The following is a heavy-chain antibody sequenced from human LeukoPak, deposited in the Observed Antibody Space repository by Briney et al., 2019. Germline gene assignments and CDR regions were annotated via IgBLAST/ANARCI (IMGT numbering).Heavy chain of an antibody. CDR3: ARAGEVDYGGNSGFYY. CDR1: GFTVSSNY. CDR2: IYSGGST. D-gene: IGHD4-23*01. V-gene: IGHV3-53*01. Sequence: PGGSLRLSCAASGFTVSSNYMSWVRQAPGKGLEWVSVIYSGGSTYYADSVKGRFTISRDNSKNTLYLQMNSLRAEDTAVYYCARAGEVDYGGNSGFYYWGQRTLVAFSS. J-gene: IGHJ4*02.